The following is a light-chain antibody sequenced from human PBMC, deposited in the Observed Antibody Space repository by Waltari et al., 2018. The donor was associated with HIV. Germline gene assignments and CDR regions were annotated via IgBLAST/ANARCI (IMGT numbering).Light chain of an antibody. V-gene: IGKV4-1*01. J-gene: IGKJ2*01. CDR3: QQYYTTMYT. CDR2: WAS. CDR1: QNPLSSSNNNND. Sequence: DVVMIQSPDALAVSLGERATIHCKSSQNPLSSSNNNNDFCWYEQKPGQHPKLLIYWASTRHSGVPDRFRGIGSGTEFTLTISGLQAEDVAVYYCQQYYTTMYTFGQGTKLESK.